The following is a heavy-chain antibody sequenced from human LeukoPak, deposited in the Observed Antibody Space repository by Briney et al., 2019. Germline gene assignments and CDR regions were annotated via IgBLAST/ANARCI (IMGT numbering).Heavy chain of an antibody. J-gene: IGHJ3*02. Sequence: SETLSLTCTVSGGSISTSNYYWGWIRQPPGKGLEWIGNIFYSGSTYYGPSLKSRLTISLDTSRNQFSLKLNSVTAADTAVYYCAKSNGYGLLDIWGQGTMVTVSS. V-gene: IGHV4-39*07. CDR1: GGSISTSNYY. CDR3: AKSNGYGLLDI. CDR2: IFYSGST. D-gene: IGHD3-10*01.